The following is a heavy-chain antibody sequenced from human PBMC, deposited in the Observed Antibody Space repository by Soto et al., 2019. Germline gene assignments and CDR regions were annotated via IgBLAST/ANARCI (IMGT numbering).Heavy chain of an antibody. CDR2: IWYDGSNK. Sequence: GGSLRLSCAASGFTFSSYGMHWVRQAPGKGLEWVAVIWYDGSNKYYADSVKGRFTISRDNSKNTLYLQMNSLRAEDTAVYYCARGLFTMIVRGRAGYWLDPCGQGTMVTV. CDR3: ARGLFTMIVRGRAGYWLDP. D-gene: IGHD3-22*01. J-gene: IGHJ5*02. V-gene: IGHV3-33*01. CDR1: GFTFSSYG.